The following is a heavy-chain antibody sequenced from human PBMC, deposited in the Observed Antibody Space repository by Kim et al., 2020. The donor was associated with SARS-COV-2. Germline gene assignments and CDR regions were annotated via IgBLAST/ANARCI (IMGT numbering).Heavy chain of an antibody. V-gene: IGHV7-4-1*02. D-gene: IGHD3-22*01. CDR2: ISTKTGNP. Sequence: ASVKVSCQASVYTFTTYPLHWLRQAPGKGPEWMGWISTKTGNPTYVQGFTGRFVFSFDTSVRPAYLQISSLKAEDTAVYYCARGDTSGYLFAYWGQGSLV. CDR3: ARGDTSGYLFAY. CDR1: VYTFTTYP. J-gene: IGHJ4*02.